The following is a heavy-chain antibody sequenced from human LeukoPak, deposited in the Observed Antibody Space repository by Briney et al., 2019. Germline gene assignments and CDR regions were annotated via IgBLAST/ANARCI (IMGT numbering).Heavy chain of an antibody. CDR2: ISSSNNNI. CDR1: GFTFSNYK. J-gene: IGHJ4*02. Sequence: PGGTLRLSCAASGFTFSNYKKNWVRQAPGKGLERVSSISSSNNNIYYAESVKGRFTISRDNAKNSLYLQMNSLRAGDTAVYYCARRSPNYYFDYWGQGTPVTVSS. CDR3: ARRSPNYYFDY. V-gene: IGHV3-21*01.